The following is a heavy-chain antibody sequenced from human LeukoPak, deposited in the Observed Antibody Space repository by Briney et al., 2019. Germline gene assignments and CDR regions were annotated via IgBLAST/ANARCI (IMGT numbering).Heavy chain of an antibody. CDR2: MNPNSGNT. J-gene: IGHJ5*02. V-gene: IGHV1-8*01. Sequence: ASVKVSXKASGYTFTSYDINWVRQATGQGLEWMGWMNPNSGNTGYAQKFQGRVTMTRNTSISTAYMELSSLRSEDTAVYYCARGIAAAGYNWFDPWGQGTLVTVSS. CDR3: ARGIAAAGYNWFDP. CDR1: GYTFTSYD. D-gene: IGHD6-13*01.